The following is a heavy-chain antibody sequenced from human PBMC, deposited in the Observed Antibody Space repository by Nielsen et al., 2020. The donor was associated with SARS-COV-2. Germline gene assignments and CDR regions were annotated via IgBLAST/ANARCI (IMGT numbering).Heavy chain of an antibody. CDR2: IYYSGST. Sequence: SETLSLTCTVSGDSISSGGYYWSWIRHHPGKGLEWIGYIYYSGSTYYSPSLKSRITISVDTSKNQFSLNLSSVTAADTAVYYCARAEPTDYDFWSGYYRNYYGMDVWGQGTTVTVSS. V-gene: IGHV4-31*03. CDR1: GDSISSGGYY. CDR3: ARAEPTDYDFWSGYYRNYYGMDV. D-gene: IGHD3-3*01. J-gene: IGHJ6*02.